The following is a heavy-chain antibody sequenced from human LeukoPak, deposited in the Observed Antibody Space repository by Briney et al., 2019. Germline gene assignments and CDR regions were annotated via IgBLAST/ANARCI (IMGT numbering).Heavy chain of an antibody. CDR1: GGSISSGGYS. J-gene: IGHJ4*02. CDR2: IYHRGST. CDR3: ARGTNYGGNFDY. V-gene: IGHV4-30-2*01. Sequence: SETLSLTCAVSGGSISSGGYSWSWIRQPPGKGLEWIGYIYHRGSTYYNPSLKSRVTISVDRSKNQFSLKLSSVTAADTAVYYCARGTNYGGNFDYWGQGTLVTVSS. D-gene: IGHD4-23*01.